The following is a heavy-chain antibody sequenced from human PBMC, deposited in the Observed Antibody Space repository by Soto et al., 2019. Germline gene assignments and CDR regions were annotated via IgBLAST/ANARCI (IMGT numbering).Heavy chain of an antibody. CDR2: IYYSGSN. CDR3: ARNHPIWSGSYYYYYMDV. D-gene: IGHD3-3*01. Sequence: SETLSLTCTVSGGSISSGGYYWSWIRQHPGKGLEWIGYIYYSGSNYYNPSLKSRVTISVDTSKNQFSLKLSSVTAADTAVYYCARNHPIWSGSYYYYYMDVWGKGTTVTVSS. J-gene: IGHJ6*03. CDR1: GGSISSGGYY. V-gene: IGHV4-31*03.